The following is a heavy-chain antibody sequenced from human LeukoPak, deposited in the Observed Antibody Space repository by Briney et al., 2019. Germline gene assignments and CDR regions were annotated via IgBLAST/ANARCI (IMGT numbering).Heavy chain of an antibody. CDR1: GFTFSTYA. V-gene: IGHV3-33*01. J-gene: IGHJ6*02. CDR3: ARSAVPGSYAMDV. CDR2: IWSDGSNK. D-gene: IGHD2-2*01. Sequence: GGSLRLSCAASGFTFSTYAMFWVRQAPGKGLEWVAVIWSDGSNKYYADSVKGRFTISRDNSKNTLDLQMNSLRAEDTAVYYCARSAVPGSYAMDVWGQGTTVTVSS.